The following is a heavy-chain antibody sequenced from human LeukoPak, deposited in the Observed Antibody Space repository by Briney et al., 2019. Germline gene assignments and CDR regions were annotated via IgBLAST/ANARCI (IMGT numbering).Heavy chain of an antibody. CDR3: AKDLWFPNYFDY. D-gene: IGHD2-21*01. CDR2: ISGSGGST. V-gene: IGHV3-23*01. Sequence: GGSLRLSCAASGYTFSSYAMSWVRQAPGKGLEWVSAISGSGGSTYYADSVKGRFTISRDNSKNKLYLQMNSLRAEDTAVYYCAKDLWFPNYFDYWGQGTLVTVSS. CDR1: GYTFSSYA. J-gene: IGHJ4*02.